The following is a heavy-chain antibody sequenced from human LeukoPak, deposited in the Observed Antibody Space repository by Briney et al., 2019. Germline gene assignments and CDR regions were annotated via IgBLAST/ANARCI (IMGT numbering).Heavy chain of an antibody. D-gene: IGHD2-21*02. J-gene: IGHJ4*02. CDR1: GFTFSGFA. CDR3: ARSTYCGGDCYPALGY. CDR2: ISSSNNTI. Sequence: GGSLRLSCAASGFTFSGFAMTWVRQAPGKGLKWVSYISSSNNTIYYADSVKGRFTISRDNAKNSLYLQMNSLRDEDTAVYYCARSTYCGGDCYPALGYWGQGTPVTVSS. V-gene: IGHV3-48*02.